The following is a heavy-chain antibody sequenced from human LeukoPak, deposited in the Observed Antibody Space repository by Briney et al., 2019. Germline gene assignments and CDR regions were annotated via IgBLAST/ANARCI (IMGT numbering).Heavy chain of an antibody. CDR2: IYYSGST. J-gene: IGHJ4*02. CDR1: GGSISSYY. V-gene: IGHV4-59*01. Sequence: SGTLSLTCTVSGGSISSYYWSWIRQPPGKGLEWIGYIYYSGSTNYNPSLKSRVTISVDTSKNQFSLKLSSVTAADTAVYYCARTVAATDPYFDYWGQGTLVTVSS. D-gene: IGHD2-15*01. CDR3: ARTVAATDPYFDY.